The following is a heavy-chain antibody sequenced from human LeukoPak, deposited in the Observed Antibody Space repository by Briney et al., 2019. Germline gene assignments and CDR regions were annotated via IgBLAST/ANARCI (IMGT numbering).Heavy chain of an antibody. CDR3: ARFAAGGSYYNYMDV. V-gene: IGHV3-48*01. J-gene: IGHJ6*03. D-gene: IGHD6-25*01. CDR2: IATSSSTI. CDR1: GFTFSTYT. Sequence: PGGSLRLSCAASGFTFSTYTMNWVRQPPGKGLEWVSNIATSSSTIYYADSVKGRFTISRDNAKNSLYLQMNSLRADDTAVYYCARFAAGGSYYNYMDVWGKGTTVTVSS.